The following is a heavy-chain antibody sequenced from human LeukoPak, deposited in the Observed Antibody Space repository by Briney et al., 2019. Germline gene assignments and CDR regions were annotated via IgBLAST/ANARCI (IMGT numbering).Heavy chain of an antibody. CDR2: ISSSSSTI. J-gene: IGHJ4*02. CDR1: GFTFSSYS. V-gene: IGHV3-48*01. Sequence: PGGSLRLSCAASGFTFSSYSMNWVRQAPGKGLEWVSYISSSSSTIYYADSVKGRFTISRDNAKNSLYLQMNSLRAEDTAVYYCARAGDSSGWYGLRGLDDWGYIDYWGQGTLVTVSS. CDR3: ARAGDSSGWYGLRGLDDWGYIDY. D-gene: IGHD6-19*01.